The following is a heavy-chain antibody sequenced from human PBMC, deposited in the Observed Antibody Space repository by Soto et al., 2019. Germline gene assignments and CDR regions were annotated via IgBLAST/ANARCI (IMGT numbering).Heavy chain of an antibody. Sequence: SETLSLTCAVYGGSFSGYYWSWIRQPPGKGLEWIGYIYYSGSTNYNPSLKSRVTISVDTSKNQFSLKLSSVTAADTAVYYCARVKIAVAGTDNRGFDPWGQGTLVTVSS. CDR2: IYYSGST. V-gene: IGHV4-59*01. J-gene: IGHJ5*02. CDR1: GGSFSGYY. D-gene: IGHD6-19*01. CDR3: ARVKIAVAGTDNRGFDP.